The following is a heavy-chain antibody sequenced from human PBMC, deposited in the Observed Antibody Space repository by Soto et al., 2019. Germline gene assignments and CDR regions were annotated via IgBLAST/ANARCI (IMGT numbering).Heavy chain of an antibody. CDR2: IYWDDDK. CDR3: AHGKNYYDPSWFDP. D-gene: IGHD3-22*01. CDR1: GFSLSTSGVG. V-gene: IGHV2-5*02. Sequence: QITLKESGPTLVKPTQTLTLTCSFSGFSLSTSGVGVGWIRQPPGKALEWLALIYWDDDKRYSPSLKSRLTITKDTSKNQVVLTMTNMDPVDTATYYCAHGKNYYDPSWFDPWGQGTLVTVSS. J-gene: IGHJ5*02.